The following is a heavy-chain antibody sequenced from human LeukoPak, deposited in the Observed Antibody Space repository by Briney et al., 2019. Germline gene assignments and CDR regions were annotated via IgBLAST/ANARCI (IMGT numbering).Heavy chain of an antibody. CDR3: ARRDCTNGVSYPGDYFDY. CDR1: GGSISSSNYY. CDR2: IYYSGST. Sequence: NASETLSLTCTVSGGSISSSNYYWGWIRQPPGKGLEWIGSIYYSGSTYYNPSLKSRVTISVDTSKNQFSLKLSSVTAADTAVYYCARRDCTNGVSYPGDYFDYWGQGTLVTVSS. J-gene: IGHJ4*02. V-gene: IGHV4-39*01. D-gene: IGHD2-8*01.